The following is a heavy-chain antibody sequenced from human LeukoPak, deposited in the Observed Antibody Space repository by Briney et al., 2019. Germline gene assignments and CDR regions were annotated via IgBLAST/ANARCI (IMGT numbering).Heavy chain of an antibody. CDR1: GGSISSYY. CDR2: IYYSGST. D-gene: IGHD5-24*01. Sequence: PSETLSLTCTVSGGSISSYYWSWIRQPPGKGLEWIGYIYYSGSTNYNPSLKSRVTISVDTSKNQFSLKLSSVTAADTAVYYCARGEMATITDYWGQGTLVTVSS. V-gene: IGHV4-59*01. J-gene: IGHJ4*02. CDR3: ARGEMATITDY.